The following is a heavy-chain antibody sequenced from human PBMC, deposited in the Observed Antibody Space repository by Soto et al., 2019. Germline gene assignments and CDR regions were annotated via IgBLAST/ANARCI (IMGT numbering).Heavy chain of an antibody. CDR3: AKDAGSGYRIFDAFDI. D-gene: IGHD3-16*02. CDR2: IRGSGSNT. Sequence: EVQLLESGGGLVQPGGSLRLSCAASGFTFSSYAMSWFRQAPGKGLEWVSAIRGSGSNTYYADSVKGRFTISRDNSKNTLYLQMNSLRAEDTAVYYCAKDAGSGYRIFDAFDIWGQGTMVTVSS. J-gene: IGHJ3*02. CDR1: GFTFSSYA. V-gene: IGHV3-23*01.